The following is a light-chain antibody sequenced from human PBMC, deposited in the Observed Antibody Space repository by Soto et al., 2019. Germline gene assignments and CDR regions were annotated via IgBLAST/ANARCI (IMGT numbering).Light chain of an antibody. J-gene: IGLJ2*01. V-gene: IGLV2-8*01. CDR1: SSDVGGYNY. CDR3: SSYAGSNTVV. CDR2: EVS. Sequence: QSALTQPPSASGSPGQSVTISCTGTSSDVGGYNYVSWYQQHPGKAPKLMIYEVSKRPSVVPDRFSGSKSGNTASLTVSGLQAEDEADYYCSSYAGSNTVVFGGGTKVTVL.